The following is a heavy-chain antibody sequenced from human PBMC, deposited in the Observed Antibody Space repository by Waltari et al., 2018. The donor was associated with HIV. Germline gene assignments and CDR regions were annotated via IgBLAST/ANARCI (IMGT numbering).Heavy chain of an antibody. CDR3: ARGPGVLNTEIDY. J-gene: IGHJ4*02. CDR1: DYSIGSGYY. D-gene: IGHD5-18*01. V-gene: IGHV4-38-2*01. Sequence: QVQLQESGPGLVKPSETLSLTCVVPDYSIGSGYYWGLIRQPPGKGLEWSGSIYHSGITDYNPSLKSRVTISVDTSKNHFSLKLSSVTAADTAVYYCARGPGVLNTEIDYWGQGTLVTVSS. CDR2: IYHSGIT.